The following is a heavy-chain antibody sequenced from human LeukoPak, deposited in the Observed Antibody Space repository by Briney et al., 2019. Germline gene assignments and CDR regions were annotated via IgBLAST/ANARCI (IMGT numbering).Heavy chain of an antibody. CDR3: ARDLLPYYYDSSGYPPLGH. CDR2: ISSSGSTI. V-gene: IGHV3-11*04. D-gene: IGHD3-22*01. J-gene: IGHJ4*02. CDR1: GFTCSDYY. Sequence: GGSLRLSCAASGFTCSDYYMSWIRQAPGKGLEWVSYISSSGSTIYYADSVKGRFTISRDNAKNSLYLQMNSLRAEDTAVYYCARDLLPYYYDSSGYPPLGHWGQGTLVTVSS.